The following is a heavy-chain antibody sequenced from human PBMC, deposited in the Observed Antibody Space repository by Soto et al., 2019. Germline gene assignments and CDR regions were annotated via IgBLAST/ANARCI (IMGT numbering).Heavy chain of an antibody. Sequence: GGSLRLSCAASGFTFSSYAMSWVRQAPGKGLEWVSAISGSGGSTYYADSVKGRFTISRDNSKKTLYLQMNSLRAKDRAVYYCTKDRKDCSSTSCYVLEIFDYWGQGTLVTVSS. D-gene: IGHD2-2*01. J-gene: IGHJ4*02. CDR1: GFTFSSYA. V-gene: IGHV3-23*01. CDR2: ISGSGGST. CDR3: TKDRKDCSSTSCYVLEIFDY.